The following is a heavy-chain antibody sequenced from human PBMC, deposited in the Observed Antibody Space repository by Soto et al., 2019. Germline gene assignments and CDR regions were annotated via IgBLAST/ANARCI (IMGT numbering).Heavy chain of an antibody. CDR3: ARHSYGSGSYKYMDV. Sequence: PGESLKISCKGSGYSFTSYWIGWVRQMPVKGLEWMGIIYPGDSDTRYSPSFQGQVTISADKSISTAYLQWSSLKASDTAMYYCARHSYGSGSYKYMDVWGKGTTVTVSS. D-gene: IGHD3-10*01. J-gene: IGHJ6*03. CDR1: GYSFTSYW. CDR2: IYPGDSDT. V-gene: IGHV5-51*01.